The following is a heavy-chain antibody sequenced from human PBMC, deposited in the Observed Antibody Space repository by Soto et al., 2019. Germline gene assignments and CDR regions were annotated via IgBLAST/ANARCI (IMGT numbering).Heavy chain of an antibody. CDR3: ARDGEYYDSSGYYFNAFDI. J-gene: IGHJ3*02. CDR2: INPNSGGT. CDR1: GYSFTGYY. Sequence: QVQLVQSGAEVKKPGASVKVSCKASGYSFTGYYMHWVRQAPVQGLEWMGWINPNSGGTNYAQKFQGWVTMTRDTSISTAYMELSRLRSDDTAVYYCARDGEYYDSSGYYFNAFDIWGQGTMVTVSS. V-gene: IGHV1-2*04. D-gene: IGHD3-22*01.